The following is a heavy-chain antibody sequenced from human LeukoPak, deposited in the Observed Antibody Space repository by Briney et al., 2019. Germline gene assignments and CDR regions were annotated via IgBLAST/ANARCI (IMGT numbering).Heavy chain of an antibody. D-gene: IGHD6-19*01. CDR3: ARGGSSSWYSY. J-gene: IGHJ4*02. CDR1: GFTFSTYW. V-gene: IGHV3-74*01. Sequence: PGGSLRLSCAASGFTFSTYWVHWVRQAPGKGLVWVSRINPDGSRTDYADSVKGRFTISRDNAKNSLYLQMNSLRDEDTAVYYCARGGSSSWYSYWGQGTLVTISS. CDR2: INPDGSRT.